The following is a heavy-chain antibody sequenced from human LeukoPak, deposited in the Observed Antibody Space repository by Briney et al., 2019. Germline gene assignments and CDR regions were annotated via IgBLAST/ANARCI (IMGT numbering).Heavy chain of an antibody. V-gene: IGHV3-30-3*01. Sequence: QTGGSLRLSCAASGFTFSSYAMHWVRQAPGKGLEWVAVISYDGSNKYYADSVKGRFTISRDNSKNTLYLQMNSLRAEDTAVYYCAKDLSAAGLRSMVYWGQGTLVTVSS. CDR3: AKDLSAAGLRSMVY. CDR1: GFTFSSYA. J-gene: IGHJ4*02. CDR2: ISYDGSNK. D-gene: IGHD6-13*01.